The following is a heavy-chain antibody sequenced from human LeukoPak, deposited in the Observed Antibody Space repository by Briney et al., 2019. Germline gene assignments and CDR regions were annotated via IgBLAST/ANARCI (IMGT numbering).Heavy chain of an antibody. CDR2: INQDGSEE. CDR3: VRDGGVSGYDLLDY. CDR1: GFTFSNYW. D-gene: IGHD5-12*01. Sequence: GGSLRLSCAASGFTFSNYWMTWVRQAPGKGLEWVAHINQDGSEEHYMDSVKARFTISRDNAKNSLSLQMNSLRAEDTAAYYCVRDGGVSGYDLLDYWGQGTLVTVSS. J-gene: IGHJ4*02. V-gene: IGHV3-7*01.